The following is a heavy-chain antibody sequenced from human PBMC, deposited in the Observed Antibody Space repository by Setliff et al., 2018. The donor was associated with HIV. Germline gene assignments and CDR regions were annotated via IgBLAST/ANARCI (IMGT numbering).Heavy chain of an antibody. CDR2: IYYSGST. D-gene: IGHD3-3*01. CDR3: ARDRKSLGYNFWSGFRPDAAFDI. Sequence: KLSETLSLTCTVSGGSISSYYWSWIRQPPGKGLEWIGYIYYSGSTNYNPSLKSRVTISVDTSKNQFSLKLSSVTAADTAVYYCARDRKSLGYNFWSGFRPDAAFDIWGQGTMVTVSS. CDR1: GGSISSYY. J-gene: IGHJ3*02. V-gene: IGHV4-59*01.